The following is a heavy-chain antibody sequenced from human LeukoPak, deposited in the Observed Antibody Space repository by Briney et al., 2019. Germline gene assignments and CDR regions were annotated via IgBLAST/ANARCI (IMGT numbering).Heavy chain of an antibody. D-gene: IGHD2-8*02. CDR3: ARVLTGSNFDN. CDR2: IYYSGST. Sequence: PSETLSLTCTVSGGSISSGDYYWRWIRQPPGKGLEWIGYIYYSGSTYYNPSLKSRVTISVDTSKNQFSLKLSSVAAADTAVYYCARVLTGSNFDNWGQGTLVTVSS. V-gene: IGHV4-30-4*01. CDR1: GGSISSGDYY. J-gene: IGHJ4*02.